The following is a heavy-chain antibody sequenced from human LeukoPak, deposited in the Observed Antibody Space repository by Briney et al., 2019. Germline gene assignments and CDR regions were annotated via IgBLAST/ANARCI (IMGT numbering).Heavy chain of an antibody. V-gene: IGHV1-2*02. CDR3: APSRKWELPPDY. D-gene: IGHD1-26*01. CDR1: GYTFTGYY. CDR2: INPNSGGT. J-gene: IGHJ4*02. Sequence: ASVKVSCKASGYTFTGYYMHWVRQAPGQGLEWMGWINPNSGGTNYAQKFQGRVTMTRDTSISTAYMELSRLRSDDTTVYYCAPSRKWELPPDYWGQGTLVTVSS.